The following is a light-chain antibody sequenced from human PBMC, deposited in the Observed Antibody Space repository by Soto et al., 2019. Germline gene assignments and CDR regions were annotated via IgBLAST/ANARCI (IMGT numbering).Light chain of an antibody. J-gene: IGKJ5*01. Sequence: EIVLTQSPGTLSLSPGERATLSCRASRSISTYLAWYQQKPGQAPRLLIYGASTRATGIPARFSGSGSGTEFTLTISSLQSEDFAVYYCQQYNNWPPITFGQGTRLEI. CDR3: QQYNNWPPIT. CDR2: GAS. V-gene: IGKV3-15*01. CDR1: RSISTY.